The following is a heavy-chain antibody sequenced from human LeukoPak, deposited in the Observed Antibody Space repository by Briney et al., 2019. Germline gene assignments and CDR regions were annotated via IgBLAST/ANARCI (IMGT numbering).Heavy chain of an antibody. D-gene: IGHD5-24*01. J-gene: IGHJ4*02. CDR3: ARDGGDGQTSFDH. Sequence: GGSLRLSCAASGFNFSDYTMTWVRQAPGKGLEWVSSVSGKSDYIYYADSVKGRFTIARDNAKNTLYLQMNSLRAEDTAVYYCARDGGDGQTSFDHWGQGTLVTVSS. V-gene: IGHV3-21*01. CDR1: GFNFSDYT. CDR2: VSGKSDYI.